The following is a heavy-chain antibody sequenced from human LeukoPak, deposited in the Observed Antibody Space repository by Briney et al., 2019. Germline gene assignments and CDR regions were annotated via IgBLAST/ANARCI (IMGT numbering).Heavy chain of an antibody. D-gene: IGHD6-13*01. CDR2: IIPILGIA. V-gene: IGHV1-69*04. Sequence: GASVKVSCKASGGTFSSYAISWVRQAPGQGLEWMGRIIPILGIANYAQKFQGRVTITADKSTSTAYMELSSLRSEDTAVYYCARDRIAAAGHNWFDPWGQGTQVTVSS. CDR3: ARDRIAAAGHNWFDP. CDR1: GGTFSSYA. J-gene: IGHJ5*02.